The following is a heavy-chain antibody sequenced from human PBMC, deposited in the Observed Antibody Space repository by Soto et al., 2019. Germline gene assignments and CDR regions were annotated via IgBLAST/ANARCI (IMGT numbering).Heavy chain of an antibody. J-gene: IGHJ3*02. CDR3: ASSYYYDSSGYWAAFDI. CDR2: ISYDGSNK. D-gene: IGHD3-22*01. V-gene: IGHV3-30-3*01. CDR1: GFTFSSYA. Sequence: PRGSLSLSCGASGFTFSSYAMHWVRQAPGKGLEWVAVISYDGSNKYYAYSVKGRFTISRDNSKNTLYLQMNSLRAEDTAVYYCASSYYYDSSGYWAAFDIWGQGTMVTVSS.